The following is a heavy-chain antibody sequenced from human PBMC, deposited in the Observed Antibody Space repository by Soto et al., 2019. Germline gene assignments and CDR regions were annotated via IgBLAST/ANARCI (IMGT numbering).Heavy chain of an antibody. D-gene: IGHD2-2*01. CDR3: ARATPIMVVPAAYWYFDL. J-gene: IGHJ2*01. V-gene: IGHV1-69*02. CDR1: GGTFSSYT. Sequence: QVQLVQSGAEVKKPGSSVKVSCKASGGTFSSYTISWVRQAPGQGLEWMGRIIPILGIANYAQKFQGRVTITADKSTSTADMELSSLRSEDTAVYYCARATPIMVVPAAYWYFDLWGRGTLVTVSS. CDR2: IIPILGIA.